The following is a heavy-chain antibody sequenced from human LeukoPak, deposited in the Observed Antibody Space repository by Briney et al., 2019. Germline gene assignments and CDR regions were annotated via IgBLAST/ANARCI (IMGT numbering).Heavy chain of an antibody. J-gene: IGHJ4*02. Sequence: GASVKVSCKASGGTFSSYAISWVRQAPGQGLEWMGGIIPIFGTANYAQKFQGRVTITADESTSTAYMELSRLRSDDTAVYYCVRSGYNWGFDYWGQGTLVTVSS. CDR3: VRSGYNWGFDY. D-gene: IGHD1-1*01. CDR1: GGTFSSYA. CDR2: IIPIFGTA. V-gene: IGHV1-69*13.